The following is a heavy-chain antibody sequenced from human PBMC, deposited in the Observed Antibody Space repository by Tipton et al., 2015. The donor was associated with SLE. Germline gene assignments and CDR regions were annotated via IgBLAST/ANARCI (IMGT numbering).Heavy chain of an antibody. J-gene: IGHJ3*02. V-gene: IGHV4-34*01. CDR2: INHSGST. CDR3: ARVADGAFDI. CDR1: GFTFSCYA. Sequence: LRLSCAASGFTFSCYAMSWVLQPPGKGLEWIGEINHSGSTNYNPSIKSRVTISVDTSKNQFSLKLSSVTAADTAVYYWARVADGAFDIWGQGTMVTVSS.